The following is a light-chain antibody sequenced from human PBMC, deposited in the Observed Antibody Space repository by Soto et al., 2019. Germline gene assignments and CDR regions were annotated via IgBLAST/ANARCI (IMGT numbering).Light chain of an antibody. J-gene: IGLJ1*01. V-gene: IGLV2-23*01. CDR1: SSDVGSYNL. CDR2: EGT. CDR3: CSYAGSGTPYV. Sequence: QPVLTQPASVSGSPGQSITISCTGTSSDVGSYNLVSWYQQHPDQAPKLMIYEGTKRPSGVSDRFSGSKSGNTASLTISGLQAEDEADYYCCSYAGSGTPYVFGTGTKVTVL.